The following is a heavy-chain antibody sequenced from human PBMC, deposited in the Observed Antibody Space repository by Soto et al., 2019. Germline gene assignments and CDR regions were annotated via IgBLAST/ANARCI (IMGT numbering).Heavy chain of an antibody. CDR2: IYYSGST. J-gene: IGHJ4*02. Sequence: SETLSLTCAVSGGSISSYYWSWIRQPPGKGLEWIGYIYYSGSTNYNPSLKSRVTISVDTSKNQFSLKLSSVTAADTAVYYCARAPRGNYGYPTYFDYWGQGTLVTVSS. CDR1: GGSISSYY. V-gene: IGHV4-59*01. CDR3: ARAPRGNYGYPTYFDY. D-gene: IGHD3-10*01.